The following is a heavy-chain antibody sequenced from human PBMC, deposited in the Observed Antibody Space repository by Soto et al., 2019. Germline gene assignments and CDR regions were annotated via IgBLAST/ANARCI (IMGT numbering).Heavy chain of an antibody. CDR2: IYYSGST. Sequence: SETLSLTCTVSGGSISSYYWSWIRQPPGKGLEWIGYIYYSGSTNYNPSLKSRVTISVDTSKNQFSLKLSSVTAADTAVYYCASQSRITTVIDYWGQGTLVTVSS. J-gene: IGHJ4*02. CDR3: ASQSRITTVIDY. CDR1: GGSISSYY. D-gene: IGHD4-17*01. V-gene: IGHV4-59*08.